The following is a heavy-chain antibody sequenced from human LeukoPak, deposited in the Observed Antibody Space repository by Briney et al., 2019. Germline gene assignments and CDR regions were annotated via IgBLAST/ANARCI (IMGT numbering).Heavy chain of an antibody. Sequence: SETLSLTCTVSGGSISSSSYYWGWIRQPPGKGLEWIGSIYYSGSTYYNPSLKSRVTIPVDTSKNQFSLKLSSVTAADTAVYYCARLAARVDYWGQGTLVTVSS. V-gene: IGHV4-39*01. J-gene: IGHJ4*02. D-gene: IGHD6-6*01. CDR2: IYYSGST. CDR3: ARLAARVDY. CDR1: GGSISSSSYY.